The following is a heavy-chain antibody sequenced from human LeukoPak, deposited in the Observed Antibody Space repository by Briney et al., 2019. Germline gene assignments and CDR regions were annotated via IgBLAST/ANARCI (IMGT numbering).Heavy chain of an antibody. CDR1: GYTFTSYY. CDR2: SNPSGGST. J-gene: IGHJ4*02. Sequence: GASVKVSCKASGYTFTSYYMHWVRQAPGQGLEWKGISNPSGGSTSYAQKFQGRVTMTRDMSTSTVYMELSSLRSEDTAVYYCARGGHVRVYDSSAYYGHEWGQGTLVAVSS. V-gene: IGHV1-46*01. CDR3: ARGGHVRVYDSSAYYGHE. D-gene: IGHD3-22*01.